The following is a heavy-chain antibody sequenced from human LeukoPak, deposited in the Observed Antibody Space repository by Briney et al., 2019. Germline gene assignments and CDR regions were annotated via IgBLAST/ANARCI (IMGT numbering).Heavy chain of an antibody. J-gene: IGHJ4*02. V-gene: IGHV3-21*01. CDR2: ISTSGTYI. Sequence: GGSLRLSCAASGFTFSTYSMNWVRQAPGKGLEWVSSISTSGTYIYYADSLKGRFTISRDNAKNSLYLQMHSLRAEDTAVYYCSRDLADYSDYWGQGTLVTVSS. CDR3: SRDLADYSDY. CDR1: GFTFSTYS. D-gene: IGHD2-21*01.